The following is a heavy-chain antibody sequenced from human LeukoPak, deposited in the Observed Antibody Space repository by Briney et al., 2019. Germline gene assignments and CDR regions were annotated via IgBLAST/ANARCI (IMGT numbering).Heavy chain of an antibody. V-gene: IGHV4-34*01. CDR2: INHSGST. J-gene: IGHJ5*02. CDR3: ARGRYSSGWFPFDP. Sequence: SETLSLTCAVYGGSFSGYYWSWIRQPPGKGLEWIGEINHSGSTNYNPSLKSRVTISVDTSKNQFSLKLSSVTAADTAVYYCARGRYSSGWFPFDPWGQGTLVTVSS. D-gene: IGHD6-19*01. CDR1: GGSFSGYY.